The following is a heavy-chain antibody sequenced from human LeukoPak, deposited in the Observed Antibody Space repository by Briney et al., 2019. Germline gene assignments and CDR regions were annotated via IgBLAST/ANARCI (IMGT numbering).Heavy chain of an antibody. CDR3: AKDISPADDYGGKASTTQPAFDY. CDR2: ISAYNGNT. V-gene: IGHV1-18*01. Sequence: ASVKVSCKASGYTFTSYGISWVRQAPGQGLEWMGWISAYNGNTNYAQKLQGRVTMTTDTSTSTAYMELRSLRSDDTALYYCAKDISPADDYGGKASTTQPAFDYWGQGTLVTVSP. J-gene: IGHJ4*02. D-gene: IGHD4-23*01. CDR1: GYTFTSYG.